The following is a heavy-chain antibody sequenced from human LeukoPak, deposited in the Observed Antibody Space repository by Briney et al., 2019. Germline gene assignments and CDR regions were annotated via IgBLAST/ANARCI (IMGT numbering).Heavy chain of an antibody. V-gene: IGHV4-38-2*02. CDR1: GYSTTSGYS. CDR2: IHHSGST. CDR3: AREMDYYDSSGYDAFDI. D-gene: IGHD3-22*01. J-gene: IGHJ3*02. Sequence: SETLSLTCTVSGYSTTSGYSWGWIRQPPGKGLEWIGSIHHSGSTYYNPSLKSRITISIDTSKNQFSLKLSSVTAADTAVYYCAREMDYYDSSGYDAFDIWGQGTMVTVS.